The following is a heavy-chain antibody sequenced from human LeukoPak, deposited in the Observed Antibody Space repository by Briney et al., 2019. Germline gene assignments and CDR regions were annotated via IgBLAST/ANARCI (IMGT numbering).Heavy chain of an antibody. J-gene: IGHJ4*02. CDR1: GFTFSSHE. CDR3: ARVGIAVAGKRYFDY. CDR2: ISSSGSTI. V-gene: IGHV3-48*03. D-gene: IGHD6-19*01. Sequence: GGSLRLSCAASGFTFSSHEMNWVRQAPGKGLEWVSYISSSGSTIYYADSVKGRFTISRDNAKNSLYLQMNSLRAEDTAVYYCARVGIAVAGKRYFDYWGQGTLVTVSS.